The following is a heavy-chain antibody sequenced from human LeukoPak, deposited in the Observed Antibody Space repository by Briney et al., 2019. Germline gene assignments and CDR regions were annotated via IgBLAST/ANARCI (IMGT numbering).Heavy chain of an antibody. D-gene: IGHD3-22*01. CDR2: INPSGRI. CDR3: ARGRQEVSMIVVVMTAVSYYLDV. CDR1: GGSFSGYY. V-gene: IGHV4-34*01. J-gene: IGHJ6*03. Sequence: SETLSLTCAVYGGSFSGYYWTWIRQAPGKGLEWIGEINPSGRISYNPSLKSRLAISVDASKNQFSLNLRSLTAADTAVYYCARGRQEVSMIVVVMTAVSYYLDVWGKGTTVTLS.